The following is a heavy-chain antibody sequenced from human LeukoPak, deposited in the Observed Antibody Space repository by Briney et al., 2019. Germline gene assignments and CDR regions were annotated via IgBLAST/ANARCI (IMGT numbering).Heavy chain of an antibody. J-gene: IGHJ4*02. CDR1: GFAFSSYA. D-gene: IGHD6-19*01. CDR2: IWYDGSNK. Sequence: GRSLRLSCAASGFAFSSYAMHWVRQAPGKGLEWVAVIWYDGSNKYYADSVKGRFTISRDNSKNTLYLQMNSLRAEDTAVYYCASESRPYSSGWPYFDYWGQGTLVTVSS. CDR3: ASESRPYSSGWPYFDY. V-gene: IGHV3-33*08.